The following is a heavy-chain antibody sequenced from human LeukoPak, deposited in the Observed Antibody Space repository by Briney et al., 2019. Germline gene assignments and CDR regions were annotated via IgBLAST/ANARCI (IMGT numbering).Heavy chain of an antibody. D-gene: IGHD6-13*01. CDR1: RYTFTSYA. J-gene: IGHJ3*02. V-gene: IGHV1-3*01. Sequence: ASVKVSCKASRYTFTSYAMHWVRQAPGQRLEWMGWINAGNGNTKYSQKFQGRVTITRDTSASTAYMELSSLRSEDTAVYYCAREGLSSSGYSDAFGIWGQGTMVTVSS. CDR3: AREGLSSSGYSDAFGI. CDR2: INAGNGNT.